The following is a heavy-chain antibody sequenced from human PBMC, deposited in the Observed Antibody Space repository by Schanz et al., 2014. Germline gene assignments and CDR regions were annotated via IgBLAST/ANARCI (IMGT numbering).Heavy chain of an antibody. Sequence: VRLVESGGGVVQPGRSLRLSCASSGFSFTTYAMSWVRQAPGKGLEWVSSISSGGGSTYYADSVKGRFTISRDNSKNTLYLQMKSLRAEDTAVYYCARVKYCTITRCYRTETEGIYYMDVWGKGTTVTVSS. V-gene: IGHV3-23*04. CDR3: ARVKYCTITRCYRTETEGIYYMDV. CDR2: ISSGGGST. CDR1: GFSFTTYA. J-gene: IGHJ6*03. D-gene: IGHD2-2*01.